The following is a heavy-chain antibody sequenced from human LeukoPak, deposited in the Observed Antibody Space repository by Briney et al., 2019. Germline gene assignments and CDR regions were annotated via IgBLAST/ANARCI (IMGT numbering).Heavy chain of an antibody. D-gene: IGHD3-22*01. CDR2: INHSGST. CDR1: GGSINTFY. CDR3: ARGSYYYDSSGYLGY. V-gene: IGHV4-34*01. Sequence: PSETLSLTCTVSGGSINTFYWSWIRQPGGKGLEWIGEINHSGSTNYNPSLKSRVTISVDRSKNQFSLKLSSVTAADTAVYYCARGSYYYDSSGYLGYWGQGTLVTVSS. J-gene: IGHJ4*02.